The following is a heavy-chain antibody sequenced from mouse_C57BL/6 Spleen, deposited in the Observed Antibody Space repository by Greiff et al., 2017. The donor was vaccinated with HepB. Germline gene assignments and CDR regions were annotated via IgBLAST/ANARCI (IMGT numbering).Heavy chain of an antibody. CDR1: GFTFSDYY. D-gene: IGHD2-3*01. Sequence: EVMLVESEGGLVQPGSSMKLSCTASGFTFSDYYMAWVRQVPEKGLEWVANINYDGSSTYYLDSLKSRFIISRDNAKNILYLQMSSLKSEDTATYYCARAYDGYYVTFDYWGQGTTLTVSS. CDR2: INYDGSST. V-gene: IGHV5-16*01. CDR3: ARAYDGYYVTFDY. J-gene: IGHJ2*01.